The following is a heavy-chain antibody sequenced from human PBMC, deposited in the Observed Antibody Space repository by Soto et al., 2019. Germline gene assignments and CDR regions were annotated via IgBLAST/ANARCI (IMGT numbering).Heavy chain of an antibody. CDR1: GFTFSSYA. Sequence: GGSLRLSCAASGFTFSSYAMNWVRQAPGKGLEGVSAISGSGGSTYYTDSVKGRFTISRDNSKNTLYLQMNSLRAEDTAVYYCAKDMSGWYRADYYCYVMDVWGRGATVIVSS. CDR2: ISGSGGST. D-gene: IGHD6-19*01. CDR3: AKDMSGWYRADYYCYVMDV. J-gene: IGHJ6*02. V-gene: IGHV3-23*01.